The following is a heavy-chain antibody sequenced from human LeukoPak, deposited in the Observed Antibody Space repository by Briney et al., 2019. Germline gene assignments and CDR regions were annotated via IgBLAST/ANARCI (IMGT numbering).Heavy chain of an antibody. V-gene: IGHV4-38-2*02. J-gene: IGHJ4*02. CDR3: ARENYYDSSGSRFDY. CDR2: FYHSGIT. CDR1: GYSISSGYF. D-gene: IGHD3-22*01. Sequence: SETLSLTCTVSGYSISSGYFWGWIRQPPGKGLEWIGSFYHSGITYYNPSLKSRVTTSVEMSKNQFSLKLSSVTAADTAVYYCARENYYDSSGSRFDYWGQGTLVTVSS.